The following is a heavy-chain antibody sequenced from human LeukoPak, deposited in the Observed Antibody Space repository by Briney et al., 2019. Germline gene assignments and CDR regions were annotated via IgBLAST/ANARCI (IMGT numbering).Heavy chain of an antibody. V-gene: IGHV3-48*03. CDR3: ARAIRRFVRGSDGFDY. CDR1: GFSFSTYE. D-gene: IGHD2-21*01. Sequence: GGSLRLSCEASGFSFSTYEMNCVRQAPGKGLEWVSYISRSADIIHYADSVKGRFTISRDNAKNSLYLQMNSLKAEDTAVYYCARAIRRFVRGSDGFDYWGQGTLVTVSS. J-gene: IGHJ4*02. CDR2: ISRSADII.